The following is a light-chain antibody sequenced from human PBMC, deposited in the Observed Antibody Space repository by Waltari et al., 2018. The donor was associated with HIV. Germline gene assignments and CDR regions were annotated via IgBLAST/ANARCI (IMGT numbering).Light chain of an antibody. CDR1: QHIATN. V-gene: IGKV1-33*01. CDR3: LQYDDLPLT. CDR2: DVS. Sequence: DIQMTQSPSSLSASVGDRVTITCQASQHIATNLNWFQQKPGKAPKLLIYDVSKLETGVPSRFTGGGSGATFTFPITSLRPEDIATYYCLQYDDLPLTFGGGTKVELK. J-gene: IGKJ4*01.